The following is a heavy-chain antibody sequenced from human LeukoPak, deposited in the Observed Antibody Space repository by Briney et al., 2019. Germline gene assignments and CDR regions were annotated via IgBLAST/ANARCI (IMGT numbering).Heavy chain of an antibody. CDR3: ARHGMVRGVTYFDY. V-gene: IGHV3-53*01. J-gene: IGHJ4*02. CDR2: IYSGSGGST. D-gene: IGHD3-10*01. Sequence: GGSLRLSCAASGFTFSSNYMSWVRQAPGKGLEWVSVIYSGSGGSTYYADSVKGRFTISRDNSKNTLYLQMNSLRAEDTAVYYCARHGMVRGVTYFDYWGQGTLVTVSS. CDR1: GFTFSSNY.